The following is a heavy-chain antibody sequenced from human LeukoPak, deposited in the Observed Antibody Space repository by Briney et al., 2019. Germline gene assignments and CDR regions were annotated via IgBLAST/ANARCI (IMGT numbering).Heavy chain of an antibody. V-gene: IGHV3-21*01. D-gene: IGHD5-18*01. CDR1: GFTFSSYS. J-gene: IGHJ4*02. CDR2: ISSSSSYI. CDR3: ARDGGYSYGYFDY. Sequence: GGSLRLSGAASGFTFSSYSMNWVRQAPGKGLEWVSSISSSSSYIYYADSVKGRFTISRDNSKNTLYLQMNSLRAEDTAVYYCARDGGYSYGYFDYWGQGTLVTVSS.